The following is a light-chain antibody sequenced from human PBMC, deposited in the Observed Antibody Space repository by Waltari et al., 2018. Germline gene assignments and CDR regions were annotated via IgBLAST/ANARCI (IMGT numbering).Light chain of an antibody. CDR3: SSYAGSNNAFV. CDR2: EVS. J-gene: IGLJ1*01. V-gene: IGLV2-8*01. CDR1: SSDVGGYNY. Sequence: QSALTQPPSASGSPGQSVTISCTGTSSDVGGYNYVSAYQQYPGKAPKLMIYEVSKRPSGVPDRFSGSKSGNTASLTVSGLQAEDEADYYCSSYAGSNNAFVFGTGTKVTVL.